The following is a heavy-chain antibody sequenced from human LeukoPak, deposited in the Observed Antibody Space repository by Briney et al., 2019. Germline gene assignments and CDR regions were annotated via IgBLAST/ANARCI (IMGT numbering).Heavy chain of an antibody. CDR3: ARHSCSSTSCYNYFDY. V-gene: IGHV4-39*01. CDR1: GGSIGSSSYY. D-gene: IGHD2-2*02. CDR2: IYYSGST. J-gene: IGHJ4*02. Sequence: SETLSLTCTVSGGSIGSSSYYWGWIRQPPGKGLEWIGSIYYSGSTNYNPSLKSRVTISVDTSKNQFSLKLSSVTAADTAVYYCARHSCSSTSCYNYFDYWGQGTLVTVSS.